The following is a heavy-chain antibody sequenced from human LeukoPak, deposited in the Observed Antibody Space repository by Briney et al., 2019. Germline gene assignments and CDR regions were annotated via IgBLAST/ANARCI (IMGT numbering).Heavy chain of an antibody. Sequence: PGGSLRLSCAASGFTFSSYAMSWVRQAPGKGLEWVSAISGSGGSTYYADSVKGRFTISRDNSKNTLYLQMNSLRAEDTAVYYCAKDRITIFGVVISLRPNDAFDIWGQGTMVTVSS. CDR3: AKDRITIFGVVISLRPNDAFDI. CDR2: ISGSGGST. CDR1: GFTFSSYA. D-gene: IGHD3-3*01. J-gene: IGHJ3*02. V-gene: IGHV3-23*01.